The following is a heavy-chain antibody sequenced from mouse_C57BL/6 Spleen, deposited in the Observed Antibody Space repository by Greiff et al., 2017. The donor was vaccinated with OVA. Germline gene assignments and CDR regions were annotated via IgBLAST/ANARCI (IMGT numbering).Heavy chain of an antibody. CDR1: GYTFTSYW. D-gene: IGHD3-1*01. V-gene: IGHV1-52*01. CDR2: IDPSDSET. Sequence: VKLQQSGAELVRPGSSVKLSCKASGYTFTSYWMHWVKQRPIQGLEWIGNIDPSDSETHYNQKFKDKATLTVDKSSSTAYMQLSSLTSEDSAVYYCARGYTPFAYWGQGTLVTVSA. J-gene: IGHJ3*01. CDR3: ARGYTPFAY.